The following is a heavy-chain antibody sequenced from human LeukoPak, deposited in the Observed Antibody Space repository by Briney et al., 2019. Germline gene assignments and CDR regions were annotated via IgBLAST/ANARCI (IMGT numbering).Heavy chain of an antibody. J-gene: IGHJ5*02. CDR1: GFIFSNYA. D-gene: IGHD3-10*01. CDR3: ARDTYGSDH. V-gene: IGHV3-30*04. CDR2: ISYDGSNK. Sequence: GGSLRLSCAASGFIFSNYAMHWVRQAPGKGLEWLIFISYDGSNKYYADSVKGRFTISRDNSKNTLYLQMNSLRAEDTAVYYCARDTYGSDHWGQGTLVTVSS.